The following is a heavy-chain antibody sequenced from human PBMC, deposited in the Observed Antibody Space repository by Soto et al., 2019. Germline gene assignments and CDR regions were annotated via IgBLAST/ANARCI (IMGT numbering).Heavy chain of an antibody. CDR2: IIPIFGTA. V-gene: IGHV1-69*01. Sequence: QVQLVQSGAEVKKHGSSVKVSCKASGGTFSSYAISWVRQAPGQGLEWMGGIIPIFGTANYAQKFQGRVTITADESTSTAYMELSSLRSEDTAVYDCAREARKTYYYDSTGSSAPYWGQGTLVTVSS. J-gene: IGHJ4*02. D-gene: IGHD3-22*01. CDR3: AREARKTYYYDSTGSSAPY. CDR1: GGTFSSYA.